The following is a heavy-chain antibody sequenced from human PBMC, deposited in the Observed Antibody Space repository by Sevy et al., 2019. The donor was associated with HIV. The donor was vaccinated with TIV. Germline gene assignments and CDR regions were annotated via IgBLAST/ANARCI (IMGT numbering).Heavy chain of an antibody. D-gene: IGHD6-19*01. V-gene: IGHV3-49*03. CDR2: IRSKAYGGTT. J-gene: IGHJ4*02. CDR1: GFTFGDYA. CDR3: TREFSGWYFDY. Sequence: GGSLRLSCTASGFTFGDYAMSWFRQAPGKGLEWVGFIRSKAYGGTTEYAASVKGRFTISRDDSKSIAYLQMNSLKTEDTAMYYCTREFSGWYFDYWGQGTLVTVSS.